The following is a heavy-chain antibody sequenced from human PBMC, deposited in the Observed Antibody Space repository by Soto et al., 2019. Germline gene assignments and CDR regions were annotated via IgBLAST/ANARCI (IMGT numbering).Heavy chain of an antibody. CDR3: AGDSYTPRWYWHLDY. D-gene: IGHD6-13*01. CDR2: TYYRSKWYH. V-gene: IGHV6-1*01. Sequence: SQTLSLTCAISGDSVSSNSAAWTWISQCPSRGLEWLGRTYYRSKWYHDYAQSVKSRITINPETSKNQFSLQLNSVTPEDTAVYYCAGDSYTPRWYWHLDYWGQGSLLTVSS. CDR1: GDSVSSNSAA. J-gene: IGHJ4*02.